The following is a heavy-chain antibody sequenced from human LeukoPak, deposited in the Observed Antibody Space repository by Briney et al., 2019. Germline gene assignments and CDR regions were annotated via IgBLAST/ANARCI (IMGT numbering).Heavy chain of an antibody. CDR1: GGSFSGYY. D-gene: IGHD2-2*01. Sequence: KPSETLSLTCAAYGGSFSGYYWSWIRQPPGKGLEWIGEINHSGSTNYNPSLKSRVTISVDTSKNQFSLKLSSVTAADTAVYYCARYCSSTSCYSPNAFDIWGQGTMVTVSS. CDR2: INHSGST. CDR3: ARYCSSTSCYSPNAFDI. V-gene: IGHV4-34*01. J-gene: IGHJ3*02.